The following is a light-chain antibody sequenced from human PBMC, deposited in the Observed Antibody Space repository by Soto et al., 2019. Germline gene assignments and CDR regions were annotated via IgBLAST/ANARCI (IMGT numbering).Light chain of an antibody. Sequence: DIQLTQSLSFLSASVGDRVTITCRASQGISSYLAWYQQKPGKAPKLLIYAASTLQSGVPSRFSGSESGTEFTLTISSLQPEDFATYYCQQLNTYPFTFGGGTKVDIK. CDR3: QQLNTYPFT. J-gene: IGKJ4*01. V-gene: IGKV1-9*01. CDR2: AAS. CDR1: QGISSY.